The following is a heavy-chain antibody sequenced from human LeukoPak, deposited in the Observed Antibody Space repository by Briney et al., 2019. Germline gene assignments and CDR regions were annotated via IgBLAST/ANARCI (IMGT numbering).Heavy chain of an antibody. CDR2: ISGSGGST. J-gene: IGHJ6*02. Sequence: PGGSLRLSCAASGFTFSSYAMSWVRQAPGKGLEWVSAISGSGGSTYYADSVKGRFTISRDNSKNTLYLQMNSLRAEDTAVYYCAKADGDFDWLLLSTNYYYYGMDVWGQGTTVTVSS. CDR1: GFTFSSYA. D-gene: IGHD3-9*01. V-gene: IGHV3-23*01. CDR3: AKADGDFDWLLLSTNYYYYGMDV.